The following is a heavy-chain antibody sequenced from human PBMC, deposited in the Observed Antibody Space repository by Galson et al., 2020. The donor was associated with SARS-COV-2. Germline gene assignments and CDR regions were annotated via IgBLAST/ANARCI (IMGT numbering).Heavy chain of an antibody. CDR3: AKDNYGDYGFDY. V-gene: IGHV3-9*01. CDR1: GFTFDDYA. J-gene: IGHJ4*02. CDR2: ISWNSGSI. D-gene: IGHD4-17*01. Sequence: GGSLRLSCAASGFTFDDYAMHWVRQAPGKGLEWVSGISWNSGSIGYADSVKGRFTISRDNAKNSLYLQMNSLRAEDTALYYCAKDNYGDYGFDYWAREPWSPSPQ.